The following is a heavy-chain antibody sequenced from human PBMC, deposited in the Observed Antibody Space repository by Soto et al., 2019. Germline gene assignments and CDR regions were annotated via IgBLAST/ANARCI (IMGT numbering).Heavy chain of an antibody. CDR3: ASSAEGAAAGTGYYYYGMDV. CDR2: TYYRSKWYN. V-gene: IGHV6-1*01. J-gene: IGHJ6*02. Sequence: QSQTLSLTCAISGDSVSSNSAAWNWLRQSPSRGLEWLGRTYYRSKWYNDYAVSVKSRITINPDTSKNQFSLQLNSVTPEDTAVYYCASSAEGAAAGTGYYYYGMDVWGQGTTVTVSS. CDR1: GDSVSSNSAA. D-gene: IGHD6-13*01.